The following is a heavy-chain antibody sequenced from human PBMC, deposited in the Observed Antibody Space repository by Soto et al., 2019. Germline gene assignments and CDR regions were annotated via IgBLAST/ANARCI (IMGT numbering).Heavy chain of an antibody. CDR2: ISGSGGST. V-gene: IGHV3-23*01. D-gene: IGHD5-18*01. CDR1: GFTFSSYA. Sequence: PGGSLRLSCAASGFTFSSYAMSWVRQAPGKGLEWVSAISGSGGSTYYADSVKGRFTISRDNSKNTLYLQMNSLRAEDTAVYYCAKIQQRGYSYGYDYYGTDVWGQGTTVTVSS. CDR3: AKIQQRGYSYGYDYYGTDV. J-gene: IGHJ6*02.